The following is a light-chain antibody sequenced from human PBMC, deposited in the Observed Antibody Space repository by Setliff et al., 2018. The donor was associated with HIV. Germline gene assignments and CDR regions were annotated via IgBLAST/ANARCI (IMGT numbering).Light chain of an antibody. CDR1: NIGSKS. CDR2: YDS. Sequence: SYALTQPPSVSVAPGKTARITCGGNNIGSKSVHCYQQKPGQAPVLVIYYDSDRPSGIPERFSGSNSGNTATLTISRVEAGDEADYYCQVWDSSSDHVFGTGTKVTVL. V-gene: IGLV3-21*04. J-gene: IGLJ1*01. CDR3: QVWDSSSDHV.